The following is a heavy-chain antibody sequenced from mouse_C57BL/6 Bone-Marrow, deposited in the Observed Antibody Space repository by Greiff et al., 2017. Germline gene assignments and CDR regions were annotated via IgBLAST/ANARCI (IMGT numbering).Heavy chain of an antibody. V-gene: IGHV5-6*02. Sequence: DVMLVESGGDLVKPGGSLKLSCAASGFTFSSYGMSWVRQTPDKRLEWVATISSGGSYTYYPDSVKGRFTISRDNAKNTLYLQMSSLKSEDTAMYYCARHGGVTHFWYAMDYWGQGTSVTVSS. J-gene: IGHJ4*01. CDR1: GFTFSSYG. CDR2: ISSGGSYT. CDR3: ARHGGVTHFWYAMDY. D-gene: IGHD2-2*01.